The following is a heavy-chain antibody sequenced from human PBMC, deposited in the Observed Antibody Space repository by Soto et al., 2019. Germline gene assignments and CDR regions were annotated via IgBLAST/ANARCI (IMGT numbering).Heavy chain of an antibody. D-gene: IGHD6-6*01. Sequence: ASVKVSCKASGYTFTSYAMHWVRQAPGQRLEWMGWINAGNGNTKYSQKFQGRVTITRDTSASTAYMELSSLRSDDTAVYYCARDRLSRTSSITFDYWGQGVLVTVSS. CDR3: ARDRLSRTSSITFDY. J-gene: IGHJ4*02. CDR2: INAGNGNT. CDR1: GYTFTSYA. V-gene: IGHV1-3*01.